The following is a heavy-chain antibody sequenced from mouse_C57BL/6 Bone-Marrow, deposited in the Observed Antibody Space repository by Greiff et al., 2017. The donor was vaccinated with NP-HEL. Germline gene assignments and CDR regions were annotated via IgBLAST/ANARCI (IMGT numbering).Heavy chain of an antibody. CDR3: ARLGVTTPFAY. Sequence: EVHLVESGGGLVQPGESLKLSCESNEYEFPSHDMSWVRKTPEKRLELVAAINSDGGSTYYPDTMESRFIISRDKTKKTLYLQMSSLRSEDTALYYCARLGVTTPFAYWGQGTLVTVSA. V-gene: IGHV5-2*01. CDR1: EYEFPSHD. D-gene: IGHD2-2*01. J-gene: IGHJ3*01. CDR2: INSDGGST.